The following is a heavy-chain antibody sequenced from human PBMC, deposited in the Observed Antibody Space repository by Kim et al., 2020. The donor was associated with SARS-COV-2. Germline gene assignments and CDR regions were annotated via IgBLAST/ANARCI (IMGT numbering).Heavy chain of an antibody. D-gene: IGHD2-15*01. CDR3: ARDSRVAAKVHPSVKSEDDAFDI. CDR2: ISYDGSNK. J-gene: IGHJ3*02. V-gene: IGHV3-30*04. CDR1: GFTFSSYA. Sequence: GGSLRLSCAASGFTFSSYAMHWVRQAPGKGLEWVAVISYDGSNKYYADSVKGRFTISRDNSKNTLYLQMNSLRAEDTAVYYCARDSRVAAKVHPSVKSEDDAFDILGQGTMVTVSS.